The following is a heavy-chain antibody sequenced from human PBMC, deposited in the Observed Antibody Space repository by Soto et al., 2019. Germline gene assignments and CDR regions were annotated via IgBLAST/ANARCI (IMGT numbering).Heavy chain of an antibody. D-gene: IGHD2-2*03. CDR2: ISAYNGNT. CDR1: GSTFTSYG. V-gene: IGHV1-18*04. J-gene: IGHJ6*02. CDR3: ARDGYCSSTSCYPGAYGMDV. Sequence: QVQLVQSGAEVKKPGASVKVSCKASGSTFTSYGISWVRQAPGQGLEWMGWISAYNGNTNYAQKLQGRVTMTTDTATSTAYMELGGLRSDDTAVYYGARDGYCSSTSCYPGAYGMDVWGQGTTVTVSS.